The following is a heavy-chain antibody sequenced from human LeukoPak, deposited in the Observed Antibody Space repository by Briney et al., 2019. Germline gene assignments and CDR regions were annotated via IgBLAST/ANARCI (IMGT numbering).Heavy chain of an antibody. V-gene: IGHV3-7*01. CDR3: VRDLGFSTFDN. CDR2: MNRDGGEI. CDR1: GFTFSFYW. Sequence: GGSLRLSCAASGFTFSFYWMSWVRQAPGEGREWVANMNRDGGEINYVDSVRGRFTISRDNAKNSVYLQMNSLRAEDTAVYFCVRDLGFSTFDNWGQGTLVTVSS. D-gene: IGHD5/OR15-5a*01. J-gene: IGHJ4*02.